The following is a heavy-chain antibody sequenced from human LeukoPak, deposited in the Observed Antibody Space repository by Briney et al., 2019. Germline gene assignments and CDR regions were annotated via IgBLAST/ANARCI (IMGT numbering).Heavy chain of an antibody. CDR1: GGSISSGGYY. D-gene: IGHD3-3*01. CDR3: ARGKATYYDFWSGYSPYYFDY. J-gene: IGHJ4*02. Sequence: PSETLSLTCTVSGGSISSGGYYWSWIRQHPGKGLEWIGYSYYSGSTYYNPSLKSRVTISVDTSKNQFSLKLSSVTAADTAVYYCARGKATYYDFWSGYSPYYFDYWGQGTLVTVSS. V-gene: IGHV4-31*03. CDR2: SYYSGST.